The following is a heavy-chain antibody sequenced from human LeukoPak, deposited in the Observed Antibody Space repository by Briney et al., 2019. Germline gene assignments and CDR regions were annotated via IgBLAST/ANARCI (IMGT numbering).Heavy chain of an antibody. V-gene: IGHV3-74*01. CDR2: INGDGRGT. D-gene: IGHD3-22*01. Sequence: GGSLRLSCAASGFTLCNYWMQCVRQAPGEGLVWVSRINGDGRGTTYADSVKGRFTISRDNAKNTLYLQMNSLRAEDTAVYYCGRDGNLIVEFDSWGQGTLVTVSS. CDR1: GFTLCNYW. CDR3: GRDGNLIVEFDS. J-gene: IGHJ4*02.